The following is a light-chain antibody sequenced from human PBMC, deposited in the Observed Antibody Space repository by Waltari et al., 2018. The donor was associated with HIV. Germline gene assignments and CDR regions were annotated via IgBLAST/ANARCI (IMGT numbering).Light chain of an antibody. CDR1: PSLLFSSKNQNF. CDR2: WAS. CDR3: QQYYNTLWT. J-gene: IGKJ1*01. Sequence: DIVMTKAPDALAVSPGERATTTCKSSPSLLFSSKNQNFLAWYQQKPRQPPKLLIYWASIRESGVPDRFSASGSGTDFTLTISSLQAEDVAVYYCQQYYNTLWTFGQGTKVEIK. V-gene: IGKV4-1*01.